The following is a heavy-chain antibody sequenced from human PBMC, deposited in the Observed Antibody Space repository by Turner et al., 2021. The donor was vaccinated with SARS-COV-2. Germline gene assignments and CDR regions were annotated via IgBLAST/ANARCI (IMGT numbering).Heavy chain of an antibody. V-gene: IGHV3-21*01. CDR1: AFTFSSSS. D-gene: IGHD3-22*01. Sequence: VQLVESRGCLVNPGGSLGLSCAASAFTFSSSSMNWVRQARGKGLEWVSSISSSSSYRYYADSVKGRFTISRDNAKNSLYLQMNSLRAEDTAVYYCARSPTAPGYYYDSSGYYTPYYFDYWGQGTLVTVSS. CDR3: ARSPTAPGYYYDSSGYYTPYYFDY. J-gene: IGHJ4*02. CDR2: ISSSSSYR.